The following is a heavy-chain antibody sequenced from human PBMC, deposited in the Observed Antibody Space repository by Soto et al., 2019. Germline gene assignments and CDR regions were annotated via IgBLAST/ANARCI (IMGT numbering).Heavy chain of an antibody. D-gene: IGHD3-3*01. CDR3: ARDTLQGTIGKEGYGMDV. CDR2: ISYDGSNK. J-gene: IGHJ6*02. V-gene: IGHV3-30-3*01. Sequence: LRLSCAASGFTFSSYAMHWVRQAPGKGLEWVAVISYDGSNKYYADSVKGRFTISRDNSKNTLYLQMNSLRAEDTAVYYCARDTLQGTIGKEGYGMDVWGQGTTVTVSS. CDR1: GFTFSSYA.